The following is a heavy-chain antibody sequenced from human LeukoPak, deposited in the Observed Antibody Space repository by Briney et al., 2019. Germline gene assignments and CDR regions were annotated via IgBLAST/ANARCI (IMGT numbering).Heavy chain of an antibody. CDR2: ISSSSSYI. J-gene: IGHJ6*03. Sequence: GGSLRLSCAASGFTFSSYAMSWVRQAPGKGLEWVSSISSSSSYIYYADSVKGRFTISRDNAKNSLYLQMNSLRAEDTAVYYCARSYYDISDYYYYYYMDVWGKGTTVTISS. CDR3: ARSYYDISDYYYYYYMDV. D-gene: IGHD3-9*01. V-gene: IGHV3-21*01. CDR1: GFTFSSYA.